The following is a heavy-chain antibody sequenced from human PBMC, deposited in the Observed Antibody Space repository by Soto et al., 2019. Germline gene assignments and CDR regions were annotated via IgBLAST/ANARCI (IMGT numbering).Heavy chain of an antibody. CDR1: GGSISSSSYY. Sequence: KPSETLSLTCTVSGGSISSSSYYWGWIRQPPGKGLEWIGSINHSGSTNYNPSLKSRVTISVDTSKNQFSLKLSSVTAADTAVYYCARVRGYSYGLGFDYWGQGTLVTVSS. CDR2: INHSGST. V-gene: IGHV4-39*07. CDR3: ARVRGYSYGLGFDY. J-gene: IGHJ4*02. D-gene: IGHD5-18*01.